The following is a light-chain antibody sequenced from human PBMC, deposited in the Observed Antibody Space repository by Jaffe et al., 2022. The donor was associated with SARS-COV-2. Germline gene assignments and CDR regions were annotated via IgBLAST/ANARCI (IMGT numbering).Light chain of an antibody. Sequence: DIQLTQSPSFLSASVGDRVTITCRASQAIRNSLAWYQQKPGKAPKLLIYLASTLHSGVPSSFSGSGSGTEFTLTISSLQPEDFATYYCQQLESAPLTFGGGTKVEIK. CDR3: QQLESAPLT. V-gene: IGKV1-9*01. J-gene: IGKJ4*01. CDR1: QAIRNS. CDR2: LAS.